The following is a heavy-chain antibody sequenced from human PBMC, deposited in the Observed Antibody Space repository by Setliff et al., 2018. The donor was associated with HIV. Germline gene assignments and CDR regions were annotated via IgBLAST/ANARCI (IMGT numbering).Heavy chain of an antibody. CDR2: INHDRTI. D-gene: IGHD3-3*01. CDR3: ARGSRQLTIFGVVFKTNYYFMDI. J-gene: IGHJ6*03. Sequence: PSETLSLTCAVHGGSFSGYYWSWIRQPPGKGLAWIGEINHDRTINYNPSLKSRVTISVDTSKKQSSLTLNSVTAADTAVYYCARGSRQLTIFGVVFKTNYYFMDIWGKGTAVTVSS. CDR1: GGSFSGYY. V-gene: IGHV4-34*01.